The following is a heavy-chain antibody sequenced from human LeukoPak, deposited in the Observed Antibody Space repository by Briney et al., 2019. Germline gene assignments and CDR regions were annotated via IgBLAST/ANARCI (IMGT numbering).Heavy chain of an antibody. V-gene: IGHV4-39*01. CDR3: ARTNYVLPFDY. J-gene: IGHJ4*02. CDR1: GVSISSSSYY. Sequence: VKPSETLSLTCTVSGVSISSSSYYWGWIRQPPGKGLEWIGSICYSGSTYYNPSLKSRVTISVDTSKNQFSLKLSSVTAADTAVYYCARTNYVLPFDYWGQGTLVTVSS. D-gene: IGHD1-7*01. CDR2: ICYSGST.